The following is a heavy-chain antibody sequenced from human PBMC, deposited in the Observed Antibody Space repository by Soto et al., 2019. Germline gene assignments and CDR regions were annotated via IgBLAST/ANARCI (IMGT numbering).Heavy chain of an antibody. Sequence: GESLKISCKGSGYSFTSYWIGWVRQVPGKGLEWMGIIYTGDSDTSYSPSFQGQVTISADKSISTAYLQWSSLKASDTAIYYCAIRGASQWLKFWGQGTLVTVSS. J-gene: IGHJ4*02. D-gene: IGHD6-19*01. V-gene: IGHV5-51*01. CDR2: IYTGDSDT. CDR1: GYSFTSYW. CDR3: AIRGASQWLKF.